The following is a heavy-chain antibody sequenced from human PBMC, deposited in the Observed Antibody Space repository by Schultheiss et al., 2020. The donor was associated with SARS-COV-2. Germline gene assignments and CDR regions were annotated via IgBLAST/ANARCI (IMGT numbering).Heavy chain of an antibody. D-gene: IGHD6-19*01. CDR1: GGSISSSSYY. CDR3: ASPIAVAGGFDY. J-gene: IGHJ4*02. Sequence: SETLSLTCTVSGGSISSSSYYWGWIRQHPGKGLEWIGYIYYSGSTYYNPSLKSRVTISVDTSKNQFSLKLTSVTAADTAVYYCASPIAVAGGFDYWGQGTLVTVSS. V-gene: IGHV4-39*07. CDR2: IYYSGST.